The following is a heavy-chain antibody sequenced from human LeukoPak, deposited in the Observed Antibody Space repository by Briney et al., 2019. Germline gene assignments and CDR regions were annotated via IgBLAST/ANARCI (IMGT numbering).Heavy chain of an antibody. Sequence: ASVKVSCKASGYTFTSYGISWVRQAPGQGLEWMGWISAYNGNTNYAQKLQGRVTMTTDTSTSTAYMELRSLRSDDTAVYYCARDQYYYDSSGYFRLDYWGQGTLVTVSS. V-gene: IGHV1-18*01. CDR1: GYTFTSYG. J-gene: IGHJ4*02. CDR3: ARDQYYYDSSGYFRLDY. CDR2: ISAYNGNT. D-gene: IGHD3-22*01.